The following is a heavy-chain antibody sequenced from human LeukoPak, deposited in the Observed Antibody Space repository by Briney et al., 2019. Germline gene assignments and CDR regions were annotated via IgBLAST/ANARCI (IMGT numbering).Heavy chain of an antibody. V-gene: IGHV1-2*02. D-gene: IGHD2-2*01. CDR3: ATIVVGKNWFDP. CDR2: INPNSGGT. CDR1: GYTFTGYY. Sequence: GASVKVSCKASGYTFTGYYMHWVRQDPGQTLEWMGWINPNSGGTNYAQKFQGRVTMTRDTSISTAYMELGRLRSDDTAVYYSATIVVGKNWFDPWGQGTLVTVSS. J-gene: IGHJ5*02.